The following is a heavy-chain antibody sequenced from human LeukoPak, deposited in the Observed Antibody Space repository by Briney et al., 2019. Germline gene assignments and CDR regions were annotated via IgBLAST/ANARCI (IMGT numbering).Heavy chain of an antibody. CDR1: GFTFDDYA. CDR3: AKDINVLGAFDI. J-gene: IGHJ3*02. Sequence: GGSLRLSCAASGFTFDDYAMHWVRQAPGKGLEWASGISWNSGSIGYADSVKGRFTISRDNAKNSLYLQMNSLRAEDTALYYCAKDINVLGAFDIWGQGTMVTVSS. V-gene: IGHV3-9*01. D-gene: IGHD7-27*01. CDR2: ISWNSGSI.